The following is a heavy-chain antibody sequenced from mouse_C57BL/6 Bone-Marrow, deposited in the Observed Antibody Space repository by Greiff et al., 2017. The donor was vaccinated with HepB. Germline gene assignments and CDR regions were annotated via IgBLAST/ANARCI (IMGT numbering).Heavy chain of an antibody. CDR1: GFSFNTYA. Sequence: EVQVVESGGGLVQPKGSLKLSCAASGFSFNTYAMNWVRQAPGKGLEWVARIRSKSNNYATYYADSVKDRFTISRDDSESMLYLQMNNLKTEDTAMYYCVRPGYGYDVWFAYWGQGTLVTVSA. J-gene: IGHJ3*01. CDR3: VRPGYGYDVWFAY. V-gene: IGHV10-1*01. D-gene: IGHD2-2*01. CDR2: IRSKSNNYAT.